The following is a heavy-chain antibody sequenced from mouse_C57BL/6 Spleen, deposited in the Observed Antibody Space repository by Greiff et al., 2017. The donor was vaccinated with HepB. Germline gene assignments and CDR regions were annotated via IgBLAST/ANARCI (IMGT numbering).Heavy chain of an antibody. CDR1: GYTFTSYW. Sequence: VQLQQSGAELVKPGASVKLSCKASGYTFTSYWMHWVKQRPGRGLEWIGRIDPNSGGTKYNEKFKSKATLTVDKPSSTAYMQLSSLTSEDSAVYYWARSPYSNYVGYYAMDYWGQGTSVTVSS. D-gene: IGHD2-5*01. CDR2: IDPNSGGT. J-gene: IGHJ4*01. CDR3: ARSPYSNYVGYYAMDY. V-gene: IGHV1-72*01.